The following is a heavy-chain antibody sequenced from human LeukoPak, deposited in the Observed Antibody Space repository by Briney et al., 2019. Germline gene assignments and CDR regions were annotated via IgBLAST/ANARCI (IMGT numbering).Heavy chain of an antibody. CDR1: GFTFSSYW. CDR2: IKQDGSEK. Sequence: GGSLRLSCAASGFTFSSYWMSWVRQAPGKGLEWVANIKQDGSEKYYVDSVKGRFTISRDNAKNTLYLQMNSLRAEDTAVYYCARAGSYCSSTTCYTYFDYWGQGTLVTVSS. D-gene: IGHD2-2*02. J-gene: IGHJ4*02. V-gene: IGHV3-7*01. CDR3: ARAGSYCSSTTCYTYFDY.